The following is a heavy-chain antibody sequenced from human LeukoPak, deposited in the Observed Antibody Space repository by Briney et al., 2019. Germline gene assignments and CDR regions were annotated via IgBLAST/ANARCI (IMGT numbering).Heavy chain of an antibody. V-gene: IGHV4-38-2*02. CDR3: ARAIAAAIIDY. CDR1: GYSISSGYY. Sequence: SETLSLTCTVSGYSISSGYYWGWIRQPPGKGLEWIGSIYHSGSTYYNPSLKSRVTISVDTSKNQFSLKLSSVTAADTAVYYCARAIAAAIIDYWGQGTLVTVSS. CDR2: IYHSGST. D-gene: IGHD6-13*01. J-gene: IGHJ4*02.